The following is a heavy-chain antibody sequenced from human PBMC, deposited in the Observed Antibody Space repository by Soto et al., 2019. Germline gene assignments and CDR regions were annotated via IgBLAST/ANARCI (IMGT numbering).Heavy chain of an antibody. CDR2: IWYDGSNK. D-gene: IGHD1-26*01. Sequence: QVQLVESGGGVVQPGRSLRLSCAASGFTFSSYGMHWVRQAPGKGLEWVAVIWYDGSNKYYADSVKGRFTISRDNSKNTLYLQMNSLRAEDTAVYYCARDKVVGAGAFDSWGQGTMVTVSS. CDR3: ARDKVVGAGAFDS. V-gene: IGHV3-33*01. CDR1: GFTFSSYG. J-gene: IGHJ3*02.